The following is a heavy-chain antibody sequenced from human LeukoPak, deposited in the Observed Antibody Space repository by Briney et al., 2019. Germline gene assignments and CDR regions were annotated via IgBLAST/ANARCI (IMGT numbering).Heavy chain of an antibody. J-gene: IGHJ4*02. CDR3: ARSYPDYDFWSGYYLGY. CDR1: GGSISSSNW. CDR2: IYHSGST. V-gene: IGHV4-4*02. D-gene: IGHD3-3*01. Sequence: SETLPLTCAVSGGSISSSNWWSWVRQPPGKGLEWIGEIYHSGSTNYNPSLKSRVTISVDKSKNQFSLKLSSVTAADTAVYYCARSYPDYDFWSGYYLGYWGQGTLVTVSS.